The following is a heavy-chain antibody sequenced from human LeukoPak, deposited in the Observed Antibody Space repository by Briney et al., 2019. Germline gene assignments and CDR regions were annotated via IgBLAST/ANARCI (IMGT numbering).Heavy chain of an antibody. Sequence: PGRSLRLSCAASGFTVSSNYMSWVRQAPGKGLEWVSVIYNAGDRYYADSVKGRFTISRDNAKNSLYLQMNSLRAEDTAVYYCAKDRSRLSGFWSGYLFDYWGQGTPSPSPQ. CDR2: IYNAGDR. CDR3: AKDRSRLSGFWSGYLFDY. D-gene: IGHD3-3*01. J-gene: IGHJ4*02. CDR1: GFTVSSNY. V-gene: IGHV3-53*01.